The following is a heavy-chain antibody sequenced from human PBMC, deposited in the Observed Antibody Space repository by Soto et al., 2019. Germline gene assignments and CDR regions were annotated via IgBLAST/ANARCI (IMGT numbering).Heavy chain of an antibody. CDR1: GGSISSSSYY. J-gene: IGHJ3*02. D-gene: IGHD5-12*01. V-gene: IGHV4-39*01. CDR2: IYYSGST. CDR3: ARHDSGYACSFAFDI. Sequence: QLQLQESGPGLVKPSETLSLTCTVSGGSISSSSYYWGWIRQPPGKGLEWIGSIYYSGSTYYNPSLKSRVTISVDTSKNQFSLKLSSVTAADTAVYYCARHDSGYACSFAFDIWGQGTMVTVSS.